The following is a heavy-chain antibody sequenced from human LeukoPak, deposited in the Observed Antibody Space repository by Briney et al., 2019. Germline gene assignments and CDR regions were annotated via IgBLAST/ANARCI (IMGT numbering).Heavy chain of an antibody. CDR1: GGSISSHY. CDR3: ARVVRGFWSGYSFDY. Sequence: PSETLSLTCTVSGGSISSHYWSWIRQPPGKGLEWIGHIYYSGSTNYNPSLKSRVTISVDTSKNQFSLKLSSVTAANTSVYYCARVVRGFWSGYSFDYWSQGTLVTVSS. CDR2: IYYSGST. J-gene: IGHJ4*02. D-gene: IGHD3-3*01. V-gene: IGHV4-59*11.